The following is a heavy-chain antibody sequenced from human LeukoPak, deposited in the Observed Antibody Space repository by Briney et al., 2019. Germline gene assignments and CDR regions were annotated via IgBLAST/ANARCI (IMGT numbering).Heavy chain of an antibody. Sequence: SETLSLTCTVSGGSISSYYWSWIRQPPGKGLEWTGYIYYSGSTNYNPSLKSRVTISVDTSKNQFSLKLSSVTAADTAVYYCARSLGGYYYDSSGPYFDYWGQGTLVTVSS. V-gene: IGHV4-59*01. D-gene: IGHD3-22*01. CDR3: ARSLGGYYYDSSGPYFDY. CDR2: IYYSGST. CDR1: GGSISSYY. J-gene: IGHJ4*02.